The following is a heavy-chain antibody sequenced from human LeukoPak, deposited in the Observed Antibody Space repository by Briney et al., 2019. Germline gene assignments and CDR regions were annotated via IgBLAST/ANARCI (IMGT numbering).Heavy chain of an antibody. CDR1: GFTFDGYG. D-gene: IGHD3-10*01. V-gene: IGHV3-20*04. J-gene: IGHJ4*02. CDR2: IHWNGGST. Sequence: GGSLRLSCAASGFTFDGYGMSWVRQVAGKGLEWVSGIHWNGGSTGYADSVKGRFTISRDNAKNSLYLQMNSLRAEGTALYYCASSWGGSYYLGFDYWGQGTLVTVPS. CDR3: ASSWGGSYYLGFDY.